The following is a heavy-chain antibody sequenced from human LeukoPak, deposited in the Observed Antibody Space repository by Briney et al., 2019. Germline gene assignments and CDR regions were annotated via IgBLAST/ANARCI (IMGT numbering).Heavy chain of an antibody. CDR3: AREKIAARNWFDP. D-gene: IGHD6-13*01. CDR2: IIPIFGTA. Sequence: GASVKVSCKASGGTFSSYAISWVRQAPGQGLEWMGGIIPIFGTANYAQKFQGRVTITADESTSTAYMELSSLRSEDTAVYYCAREKIAARNWFDPWGQGTLVTVSS. CDR1: GGTFSSYA. J-gene: IGHJ5*02. V-gene: IGHV1-69*13.